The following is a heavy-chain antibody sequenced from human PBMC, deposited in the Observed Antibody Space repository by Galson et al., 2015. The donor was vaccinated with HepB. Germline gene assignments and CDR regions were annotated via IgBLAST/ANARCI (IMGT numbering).Heavy chain of an antibody. CDR2: IAYDGNNK. J-gene: IGHJ6*02. CDR3: ARHHYGMDV. Sequence: SLRLSCAASGFTFSDYDIHWVRQAPGKGLEWVAVIAYDGNNKYYADSVKGRFTISRDNSKNTLYLQMNSLGTEDTAVYYGARHHYGMDVWGQGTTVTVSS. CDR1: GFTFSDYD. V-gene: IGHV3-30-3*01.